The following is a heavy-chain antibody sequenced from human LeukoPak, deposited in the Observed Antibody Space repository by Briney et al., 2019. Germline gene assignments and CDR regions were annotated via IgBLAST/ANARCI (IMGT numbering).Heavy chain of an antibody. D-gene: IGHD3-3*01. CDR2: IYYSGST. CDR1: GGSISSYY. J-gene: IGHJ4*02. CDR3: ARHGSYDFWSFY. Sequence: SETLSLTCTVSGGSISSYYWSWIRQPPGKGLEWIGYIYYSGSTNYNPSLKSRVTISVDTSKNQFSLKLSSVTAADTAVYYCARHGSYDFWSFYWGQGTLVTVSS. V-gene: IGHV4-59*08.